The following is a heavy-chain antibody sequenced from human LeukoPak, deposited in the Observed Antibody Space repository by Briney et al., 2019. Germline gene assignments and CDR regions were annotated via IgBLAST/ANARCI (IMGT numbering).Heavy chain of an antibody. D-gene: IGHD2-2*01. CDR2: IHYSGST. V-gene: IGHV4-59*08. CDR3: ARHQHPYYYGRDV. J-gene: IGHJ6*02. CDR1: GGSISFYF. Sequence: PSETLSLTCTVSGGSISFYFWSWIRQPPGKGLEWIGYIHYSGSTNYNPSLKSRVTISVDTSKNQFSLKLSSVTAADTAVYYCARHQHPYYYGRDVWGQGTTVTVSS.